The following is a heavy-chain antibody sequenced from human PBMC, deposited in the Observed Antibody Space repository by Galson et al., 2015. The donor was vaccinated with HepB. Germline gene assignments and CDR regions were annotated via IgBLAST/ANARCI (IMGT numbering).Heavy chain of an antibody. CDR1: GYTLTELS. V-gene: IGHV1-24*01. D-gene: IGHD3-3*01. CDR2: FDPEDGET. J-gene: IGHJ4*02. CDR3: ATDRYYDFWSGYWAH. Sequence: SVKVSCKVSGYTLTELSMHWVRQAPGKGLEWMGGFDPEDGETIYAQKFQGRVTMTEDTSTDTAYMELSSLRSEDTAVYYCATDRYYDFWSGYWAHWGQGTLVTVSS.